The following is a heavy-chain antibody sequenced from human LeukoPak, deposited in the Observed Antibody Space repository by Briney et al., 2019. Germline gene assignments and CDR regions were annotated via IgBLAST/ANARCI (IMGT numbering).Heavy chain of an antibody. Sequence: GGSLRLSCAASGFTFSSYAMSWVRQAPGKGLEWVSVISDSGDRTYYADSVKGRFTISRDNSKNTLYLQMNSLRAEDTAVYYCAKGSRSGGSYYFDYWGQGTLVTVSS. V-gene: IGHV3-23*01. CDR3: AKGSRSGGSYYFDY. CDR2: ISDSGDRT. J-gene: IGHJ4*02. CDR1: GFTFSSYA. D-gene: IGHD2-15*01.